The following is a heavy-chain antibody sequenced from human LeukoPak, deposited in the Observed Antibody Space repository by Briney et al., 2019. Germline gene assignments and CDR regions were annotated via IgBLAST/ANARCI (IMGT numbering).Heavy chain of an antibody. J-gene: IGHJ4*02. CDR2: IYYTGST. D-gene: IGHD3-22*01. Sequence: KPSGTLSLTCGVSGGSISSSYWWSWVRQPPGKELEWIGYIYYTGSTNYNPSLKSRVTISVDTSKNQFSLKLSSVTAADTAVYYCARGRSSDSSGYFLPFDYWGQGTLVTVSS. CDR1: GGSISSSYW. V-gene: IGHV4-4*02. CDR3: ARGRSSDSSGYFLPFDY.